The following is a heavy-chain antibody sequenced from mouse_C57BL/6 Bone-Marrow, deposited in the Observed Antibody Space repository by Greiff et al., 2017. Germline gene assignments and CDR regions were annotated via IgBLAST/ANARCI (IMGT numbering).Heavy chain of an antibody. Sequence: QVQLQQPGAELVKPGASVKLSCKASGYTFTSYWMHWVKQRPGQGLEWIGMLHPTSGGTNYNEKFKSKATLTVDNSSSTAYMQLSSLTSEDSAVYYCARGGPGYFDVWGTGTTVTVSS. CDR2: LHPTSGGT. CDR1: GYTFTSYW. CDR3: ARGGPGYFDV. V-gene: IGHV1-64*01. J-gene: IGHJ1*03.